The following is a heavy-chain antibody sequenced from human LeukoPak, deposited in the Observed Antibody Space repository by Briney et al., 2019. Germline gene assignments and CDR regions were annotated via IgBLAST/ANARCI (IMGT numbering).Heavy chain of an antibody. D-gene: IGHD5-18*01. CDR1: GYTFTGYY. CDR2: INPNSGGT. J-gene: IGHJ6*03. V-gene: IGHV1-2*02. CDR3: ARTPQHSYYYSNMDV. Sequence: ASVKVSCKASGYTFTGYYMHWVRQAPGQGLEWMGWINPNSGGTNYAQKFQGRVTMTRDTSISTAYMELSRLRSDDTAVYYCARTPQHSYYYSNMDVWGKGTTVTVAS.